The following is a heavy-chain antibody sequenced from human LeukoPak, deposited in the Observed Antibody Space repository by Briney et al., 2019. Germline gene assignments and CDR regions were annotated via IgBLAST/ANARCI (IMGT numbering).Heavy chain of an antibody. J-gene: IGHJ4*02. CDR1: GVTFSSYA. CDR2: ISGSGGST. CDR3: ASYCSSTSCYTGGFDY. Sequence: GGSLRLSCAASGVTFSSYAMSWVRQAPGKGLEWVSAISGSGGSTYYADSVKGRFTISRDNSKNTLYLQMNSLRAEDTAVYYWASYCSSTSCYTGGFDYWGQGILVTVSS. V-gene: IGHV3-23*01. D-gene: IGHD2-2*02.